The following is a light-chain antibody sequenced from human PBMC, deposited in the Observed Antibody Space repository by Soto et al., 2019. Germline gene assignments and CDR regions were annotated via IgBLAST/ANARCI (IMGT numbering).Light chain of an antibody. V-gene: IGKV4-1*01. CDR3: QQYYTFPYA. J-gene: IGKJ2*01. CDR1: QHVLYSPNNKNY. CDR2: WAS. Sequence: DIVMTQYPDSLAVSLGERATINCKSSQHVLYSPNNKNYLAWYQHKSGQPPKLLIYWASSRESGVPDRFSGSGSGTDFTLTITSLQAEDGAVYDCQQYYTFPYAFGQGTKLEIK.